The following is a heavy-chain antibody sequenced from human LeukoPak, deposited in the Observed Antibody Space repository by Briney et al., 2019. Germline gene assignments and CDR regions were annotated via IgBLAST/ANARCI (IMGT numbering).Heavy chain of an antibody. CDR2: IIPIFGTA. CDR1: GGTFSSYA. V-gene: IGHV1-69*05. Sequence: SVKVSCKASGGTFSSYAISWVRQAPGQGLEWMGRIIPIFGTANYAQKFQGRVTITTDESTSTAYMELSSLRSEDTAVYYCARDSRGVTTVVPFDYWGQGTLVTVSS. CDR3: ARDSRGVTTVVPFDY. D-gene: IGHD4-23*01. J-gene: IGHJ4*02.